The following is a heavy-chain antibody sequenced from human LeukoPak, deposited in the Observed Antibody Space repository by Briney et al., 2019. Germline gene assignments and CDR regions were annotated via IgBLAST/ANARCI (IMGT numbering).Heavy chain of an antibody. J-gene: IGHJ4*02. CDR3: ARNYYYDSSGYYYNY. CDR2: MIPIFGTA. D-gene: IGHD3-22*01. V-gene: IGHV1-69*13. Sequence: GASVKVSCKASGGTFSSYAISWVRQAPGQGLEWMGGMIPIFGTANYAQKFQGRVTITADESTSTAYMGLSSLRSEDTAVYYCARNYYYDSSGYYYNYWGQGNLVTVSS. CDR1: GGTFSSYA.